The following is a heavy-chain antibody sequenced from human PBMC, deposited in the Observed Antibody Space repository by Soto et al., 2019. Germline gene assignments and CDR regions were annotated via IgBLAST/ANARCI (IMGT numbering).Heavy chain of an antibody. V-gene: IGHV3-30-3*01. Sequence: QVQLVESGGGVVQPGRSLRLSCAASGFTFSRHTMHWVRQAPGKGLEWVAAISDDGSNTYYADSVKGRFTISRDNSKNTLYLQMNNLRSEDPAVHHCAREVYYDFWSGFNTQPYCFDDWGQGTLVTVSS. CDR2: ISDDGSNT. J-gene: IGHJ4*02. CDR1: GFTFSRHT. D-gene: IGHD3-3*01. CDR3: AREVYYDFWSGFNTQPYCFDD.